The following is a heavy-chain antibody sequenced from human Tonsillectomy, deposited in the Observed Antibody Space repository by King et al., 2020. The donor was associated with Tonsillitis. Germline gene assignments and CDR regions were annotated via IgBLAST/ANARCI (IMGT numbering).Heavy chain of an antibody. V-gene: IGHV3-30*18. CDR1: GFTFSSYG. J-gene: IGHJ4*02. D-gene: IGHD6-19*01. CDR3: AKDSVAYVAGFDY. Sequence: VQLVESGGGVVQPGRSLRLSCAASGFTFSSYGMHWVRQAPGKGLEWVAVISYDGSNKYYADSVKGRFTISRDNSKNTLYLQMNSPRAEDTAVYYCAKDSVAYVAGFDYWGQGTLVTVSS. CDR2: ISYDGSNK.